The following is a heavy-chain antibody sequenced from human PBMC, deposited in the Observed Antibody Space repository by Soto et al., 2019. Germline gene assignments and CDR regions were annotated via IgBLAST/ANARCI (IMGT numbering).Heavy chain of an antibody. V-gene: IGHV1-24*01. CDR2: FDPEDGET. D-gene: IGHD6-19*01. Sequence: QVKLVQSGAEVKKPGASVKVSCKVSGYTLTELSMHWVRQAPGKGLEWMGGFDPEDGETIYAQKFQGRVTMTEDTCTDTAYMELSRLRAEDTAVYYWATVASGIAVAVDPYYFDYWGQGTLVTVSS. J-gene: IGHJ4*02. CDR3: ATVASGIAVAVDPYYFDY. CDR1: GYTLTELS.